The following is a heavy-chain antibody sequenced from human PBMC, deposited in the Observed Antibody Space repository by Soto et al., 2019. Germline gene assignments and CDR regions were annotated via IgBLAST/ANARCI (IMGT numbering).Heavy chain of an antibody. Sequence: QVQLVESGGGVVQPGRSLRLSCAVSGFTFSSYAMHWVRQAPGKGLEWVAVISYDGSKKYYADSVKGRFTISRDTSKSTLYLQMGSLRVEDTAVYYCTRAAWFPYLSFYWGQGALVTVSS. V-gene: IGHV3-30-3*01. D-gene: IGHD3-10*01. CDR1: GFTFSSYA. CDR3: TRAAWFPYLSFY. J-gene: IGHJ4*02. CDR2: ISYDGSKK.